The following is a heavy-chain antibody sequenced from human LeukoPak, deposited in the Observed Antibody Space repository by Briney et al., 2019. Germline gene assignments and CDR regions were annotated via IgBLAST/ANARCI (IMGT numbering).Heavy chain of an antibody. V-gene: IGHV3-21*01. D-gene: IGHD5-18*01. J-gene: IGHJ4*02. CDR2: ISSSSSYI. CDR3: ARPQGYSYGSPDY. Sequence: GGSLRLSCAASGFTFSSYSMSWVRQAPGKGLEWVSSISSSSSYIYYADSVKGRFTISRDNAKNSLYLQMNSLRAEDTAVYYCARPQGYSYGSPDYWGQGTLVTVSS. CDR1: GFTFSSYS.